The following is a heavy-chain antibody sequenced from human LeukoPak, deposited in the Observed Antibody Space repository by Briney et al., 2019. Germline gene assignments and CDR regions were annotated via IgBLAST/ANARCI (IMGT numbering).Heavy chain of an antibody. D-gene: IGHD6-13*01. CDR1: GFAFSSFA. J-gene: IGHJ6*03. V-gene: IGHV3-48*04. CDR2: ISSSSFRI. Sequence: GGSLRLSCAASGFAFSSFAMNWVRQAPGKGLEWVSYISSSSFRIGYADSVKGRFTISRDNSKNSLYLQMDSLRVEDTAVYYCVRDPSYGSSWYYYMDVWGKGTTVTVSS. CDR3: VRDPSYGSSWYYYMDV.